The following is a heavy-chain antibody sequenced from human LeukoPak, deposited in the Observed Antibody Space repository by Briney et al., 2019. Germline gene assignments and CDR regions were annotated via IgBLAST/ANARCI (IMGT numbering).Heavy chain of an antibody. J-gene: IGHJ4*02. CDR3: ASLWPMVPATAADY. CDR1: GVSISSSSYY. V-gene: IGHV4-39*07. D-gene: IGHD4/OR15-4a*01. CDR2: IYYSGST. Sequence: SETLSLTCTVSGVSISSSSYYWGWIRQPPGKGLEWIGSIYYSGSTYYNPSLKSRVTKSVDTSKNQFSLKLSSVTAADTAVYYCASLWPMVPATAADYWGQGTLVTVSS.